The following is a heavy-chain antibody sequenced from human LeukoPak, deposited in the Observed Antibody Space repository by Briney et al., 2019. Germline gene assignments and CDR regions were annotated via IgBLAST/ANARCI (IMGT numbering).Heavy chain of an antibody. V-gene: IGHV3-7*01. CDR3: AELGITMIGGV. CDR1: GFIFSDFS. Sequence: GGSLRLSCAVSGFIFSDFSMSWVRQAPGKGLEWVAKMNEYGSEIFYVDSVKGRFTISRDNAKNSLYLQMNSLRAEDTAVYYCAELGITMIGGVWGKGTTVTISS. D-gene: IGHD3-10*02. J-gene: IGHJ6*04. CDR2: MNEYGSEI.